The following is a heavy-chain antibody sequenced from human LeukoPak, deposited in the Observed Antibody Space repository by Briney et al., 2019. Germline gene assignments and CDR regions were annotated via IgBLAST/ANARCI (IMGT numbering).Heavy chain of an antibody. D-gene: IGHD3-22*01. CDR2: ISGSGGST. CDR3: AKRGVVIRVILVGFHKEAYYFDS. V-gene: IGHV3-23*01. CDR1: GITLSNYG. Sequence: GGSLRLSCAVSGITLSNYGMSWLRQAPGKGLEWVAGISGSGGSTNYADSVKGRFTISRANPKNTLYLQMNSLRPEDTAVYFCAKRGVVIRVILVGFHKEAYYFDSWGQGALVTVSS. J-gene: IGHJ4*02.